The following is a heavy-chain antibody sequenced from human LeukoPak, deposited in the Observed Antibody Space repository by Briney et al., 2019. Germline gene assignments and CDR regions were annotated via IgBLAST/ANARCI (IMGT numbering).Heavy chain of an antibody. Sequence: QPGGSLRLSCAASGFTVSSNYMSWVRQAPGKGLEWVSVIYSGGSTYYADSVRGRFTISRDNSKNTLYLQMNSLRAEDTAVYYCARGSVITMRPDYWGQGTLVTVSS. J-gene: IGHJ4*02. CDR2: IYSGGST. CDR1: GFTVSSNY. V-gene: IGHV3-53*01. D-gene: IGHD3-10*01. CDR3: ARGSVITMRPDY.